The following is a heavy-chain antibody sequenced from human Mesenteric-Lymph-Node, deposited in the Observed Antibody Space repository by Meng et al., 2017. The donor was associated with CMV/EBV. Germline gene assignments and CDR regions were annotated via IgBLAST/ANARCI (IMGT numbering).Heavy chain of an antibody. J-gene: IGHJ5*02. Sequence: AFSAGSIRCRNWLTLVRQPPDKWLVWIGEVSHNGNTNYNPSLKSRVTISVDKSKNPFSLKLTSLTAADTGVYYCARGYFLALDLWGQGTLVTVSS. CDR1: AGSIRCRNW. CDR2: VSHNGNT. CDR3: ARGYFLALDL. D-gene: IGHD3-10*01. V-gene: IGHV4-4*02.